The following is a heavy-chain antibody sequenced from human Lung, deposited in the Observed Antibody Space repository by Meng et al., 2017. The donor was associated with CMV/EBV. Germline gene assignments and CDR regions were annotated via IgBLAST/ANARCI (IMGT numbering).Heavy chain of an antibody. D-gene: IGHD1-26*01. CDR3: VRDWECIARSDYFDI. CDR1: GYTFSSYG. J-gene: IGHJ3*02. Sequence: ASVKVSCKASGYTFSSYGISWVRQAPGQGLEWMGWVSGCDGETNYAQEIEGRVTMTTDTSTSTVYMELRSLRSYDTAVYYCVRDWECIARSDYFDIWGKGTTVTVSS. CDR2: VSGCDGET. V-gene: IGHV1-18*01.